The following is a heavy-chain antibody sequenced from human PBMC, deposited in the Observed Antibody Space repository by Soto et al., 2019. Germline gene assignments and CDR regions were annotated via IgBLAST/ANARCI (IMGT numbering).Heavy chain of an antibody. Sequence: AETLSLTCAVYGGFLIESYWTWIRHPPGKGLEWIGEINHVGGTNYNPSLKSRVTMSVDTSQNQFSLRLISVTAADTAMYFCVRIRYQLPSSVLWLDPWGQGTPVTVSS. CDR3: VRIRYQLPSSVLWLDP. D-gene: IGHD3-16*01. CDR1: GGFLIESY. J-gene: IGHJ5*02. CDR2: INHVGGT. V-gene: IGHV4-34*01.